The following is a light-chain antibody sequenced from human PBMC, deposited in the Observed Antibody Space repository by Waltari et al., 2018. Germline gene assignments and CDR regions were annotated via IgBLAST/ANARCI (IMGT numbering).Light chain of an antibody. J-gene: IGKJ4*01. Sequence: IQMTQSPSTLSASVGDRVTITCRASQSISNWLAWYQQKPGKAPKLLIYKASSLESGVPSRFSGSGSGTEFTLTISSLQPDDFATYYCQQYNSYSLTFGRGTKVEIK. CDR1: QSISNW. V-gene: IGKV1-5*03. CDR3: QQYNSYSLT. CDR2: KAS.